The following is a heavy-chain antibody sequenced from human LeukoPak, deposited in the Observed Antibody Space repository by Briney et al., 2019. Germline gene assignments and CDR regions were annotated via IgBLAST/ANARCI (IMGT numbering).Heavy chain of an antibody. CDR1: GFTLEDYA. J-gene: IGHJ3*02. D-gene: IGHD4-17*01. V-gene: IGHV3-9*01. CDR2: ISWNSGSI. Sequence: PGGSLRLSCAASGFTLEDYAIHWARQPPGKGLEWVSGISWNSGSIGYADSVKGRLTIYRDNAKNSLYLQMNSLRAEDTALYYCAKDLTVTQEGAFDIWGQGTMVTVSS. CDR3: AKDLTVTQEGAFDI.